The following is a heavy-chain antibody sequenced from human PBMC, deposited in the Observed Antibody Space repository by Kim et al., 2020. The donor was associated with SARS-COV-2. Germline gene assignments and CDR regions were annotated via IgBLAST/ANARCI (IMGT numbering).Heavy chain of an antibody. CDR3: ARARYYYGSGSYGY. V-gene: IGHV4-34*01. J-gene: IGHJ4*02. Sequence: NPSPKTRVTISVDTPQNQFTLKLSSVTAADTAVYYCARARYYYGSGSYGYWGQGTLVTVSS. D-gene: IGHD3-10*01.